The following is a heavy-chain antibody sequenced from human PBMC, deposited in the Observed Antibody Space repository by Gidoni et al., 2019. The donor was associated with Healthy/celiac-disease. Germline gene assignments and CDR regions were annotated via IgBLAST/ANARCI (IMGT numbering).Heavy chain of an antibody. D-gene: IGHD1-26*01. J-gene: IGHJ4*02. V-gene: IGHV1-69*01. Sequence: QVQLVQSGAEVKKPGSSVKVSCQASGGTFSSYAISWVRQAPGQGLEWMGGIIPIFGTANYAQKFQGRVTITADESTSTAYMELSSLRSEDTAVYYCGLSSGSYHQITPFVPTEYSFDYWGQGTLVTVSS. CDR1: GGTFSSYA. CDR2: IIPIFGTA. CDR3: GLSSGSYHQITPFVPTEYSFDY.